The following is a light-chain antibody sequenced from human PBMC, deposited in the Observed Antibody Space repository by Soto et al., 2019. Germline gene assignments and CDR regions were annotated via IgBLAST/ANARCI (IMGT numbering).Light chain of an antibody. V-gene: IGLV2-23*01. J-gene: IGLJ3*02. CDR3: CSYAGSNNWV. Sequence: QSALTQPASVSGSPGQSITISCTGTSSDVGSYNLVSWYQQHPGKAPKLIIYEGSKRPSGVSDRFSGSESGNTASLTISGLLAEDEADYYCCSYAGSNNWVFGGGTKLTVL. CDR1: SSDVGSYNL. CDR2: EGS.